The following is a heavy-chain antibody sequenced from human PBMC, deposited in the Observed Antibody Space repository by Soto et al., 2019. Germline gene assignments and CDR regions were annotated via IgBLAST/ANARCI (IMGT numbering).Heavy chain of an antibody. CDR3: AKDGGRDIVVVPAAY. Sequence: GGSLRLSCAASGFTFSSYGVHWVRQAPGKGLEWVAVISYDGSNKYYADSVKGRFTISRDNSKNTLYLQMNSLRAEDTAVYYCAKDGGRDIVVVPAAYWGQGTLVTVSS. V-gene: IGHV3-30*18. CDR1: GFTFSSYG. CDR2: ISYDGSNK. J-gene: IGHJ4*02. D-gene: IGHD2-2*01.